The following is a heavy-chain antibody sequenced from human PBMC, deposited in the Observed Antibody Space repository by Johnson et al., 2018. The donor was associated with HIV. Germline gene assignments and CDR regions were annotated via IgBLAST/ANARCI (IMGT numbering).Heavy chain of an antibody. Sequence: VQLVESGGGLVQPGGSLRLSCAASGFTFSSYWMTWVRQAPGKGLEWVANIKQDGSERYYVDSLKGRFTISRDNAKNSLYLQMNSLRSEDTAVFHCARWDLGAFDIWGQGTMVTVSS. CDR1: GFTFSSYW. CDR3: ARWDLGAFDI. CDR2: IKQDGSER. D-gene: IGHD1-26*01. V-gene: IGHV3-7*01. J-gene: IGHJ3*02.